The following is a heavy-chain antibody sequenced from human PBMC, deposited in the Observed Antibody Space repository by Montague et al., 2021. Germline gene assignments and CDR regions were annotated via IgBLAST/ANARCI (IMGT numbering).Heavy chain of an antibody. CDR2: IYYSGGT. Sequence: SETLSLTYTVSGGSISSSSYYWVWIRQPPGKELEWIWSIYYSGGTYYNPSLKSRLTMSVDTSKNQFALKLSSVTAADTAVYYSVVTSSLSYRGIDVWGQGTTVTVSS. J-gene: IGHJ6*02. CDR1: GGSISSSSYY. D-gene: IGHD4-23*01. V-gene: IGHV4-39*01. CDR3: VVTSSLSYRGIDV.